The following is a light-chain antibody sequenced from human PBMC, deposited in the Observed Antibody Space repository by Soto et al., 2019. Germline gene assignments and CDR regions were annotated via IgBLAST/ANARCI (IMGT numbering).Light chain of an antibody. Sequence: QSALTQPPSASGSPGQSVTISCPETSSDVGGYNYVSWYQQHPGKAPKLMIYEVSKRPSGVPDRFSGSKSGNTASLTVSGLQAEDEADYYCSSYAGSNNFVFGTGTKVTVL. CDR2: EVS. CDR1: SSDVGGYNY. J-gene: IGLJ1*01. CDR3: SSYAGSNNFV. V-gene: IGLV2-8*01.